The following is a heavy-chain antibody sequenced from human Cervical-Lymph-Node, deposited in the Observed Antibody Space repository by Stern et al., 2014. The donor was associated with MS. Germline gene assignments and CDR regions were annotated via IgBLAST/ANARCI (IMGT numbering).Heavy chain of an antibody. Sequence: VQLVESGGAVVQPGRSLRLSCAASGFTFSSYGMHWVRQAPGQGLEWVTVISYDVNHKYYAASVKGRFTISRDNSKNTLHLQMNSVTPDDTAIYYCARDYEDTSMLFDHWGQGTLVTVSS. CDR1: GFTFSSYG. V-gene: IGHV3-30*03. D-gene: IGHD2-8*01. CDR2: ISYDVNHK. J-gene: IGHJ4*02. CDR3: ARDYEDTSMLFDH.